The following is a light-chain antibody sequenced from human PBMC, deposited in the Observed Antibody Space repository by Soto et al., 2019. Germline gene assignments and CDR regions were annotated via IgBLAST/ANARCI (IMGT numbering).Light chain of an antibody. CDR2: DAS. Sequence: EIVLTQSPATLSLSPGERATLSCRASPSVSSYLAWYQQKSGQAPRLLIYDASNRATGIPARYSGSGSGTDFALTISSLEPEDCAVYYCQQWSSWLPHTFGGGKKGVI. V-gene: IGKV3-11*01. CDR3: QQWSSWLPHT. J-gene: IGKJ4*01. CDR1: PSVSSY.